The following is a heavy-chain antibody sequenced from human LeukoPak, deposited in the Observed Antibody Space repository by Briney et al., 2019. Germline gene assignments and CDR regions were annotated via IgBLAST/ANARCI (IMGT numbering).Heavy chain of an antibody. D-gene: IGHD3-10*01. CDR2: IHYSGST. J-gene: IGHJ6*03. CDR1: GGSINSYY. CDR3: ARTTMVRGTYYMDV. Sequence: PSETLSLTCTVSGGSINSYYWSWIRQPPGKGLQWIGCIHYSGSTNYNPSLKSRVTISVDTFKNQFSLKLSSVTAADTAVYYCARTTMVRGTYYMDVWGKGTTVTISS. V-gene: IGHV4-59*01.